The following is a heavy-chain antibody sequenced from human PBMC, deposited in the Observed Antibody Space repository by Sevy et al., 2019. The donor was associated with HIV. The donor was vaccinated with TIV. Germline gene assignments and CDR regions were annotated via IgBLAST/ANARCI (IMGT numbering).Heavy chain of an antibody. CDR2: IKSTPDGGTT. CDR1: GFTFTHAW. V-gene: IGHV3-15*01. J-gene: IGHJ6*02. CDR3: STDPIIVLLVTDGMDV. D-gene: IGHD2-8*02. Sequence: GGSLRLSCTASGFTFTHAWMSWVRQAPGKGLEWVGRIKSTPDGGTTDYAAPVKGRFTISRHDSKNTLYLQMNSLKTDDTAVYYCSTDPIIVLLVTDGMDVWGQGTTVTVSS.